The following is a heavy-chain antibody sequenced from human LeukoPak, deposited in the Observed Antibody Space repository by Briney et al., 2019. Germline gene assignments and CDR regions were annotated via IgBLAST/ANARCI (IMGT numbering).Heavy chain of an antibody. CDR2: INWSGTNI. Sequence: GGSLRLSCVGSGFKFEDYGMNWVRQVPGKGLEWVSGINWSGTNIGYADSVKGRFAISRDNAKNSLYLQMNSLRAEDTAVYYCARGANYYDILAGQVGYFDYWGQGTLVTVSS. D-gene: IGHD3-9*01. J-gene: IGHJ4*02. CDR3: ARGANYYDILAGQVGYFDY. V-gene: IGHV3-20*04. CDR1: GFKFEDYG.